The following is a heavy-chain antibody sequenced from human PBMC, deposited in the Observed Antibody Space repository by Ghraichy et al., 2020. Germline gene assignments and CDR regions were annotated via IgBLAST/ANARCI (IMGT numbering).Heavy chain of an antibody. CDR1: GGSISSYY. Sequence: SETLSLTCTVSGGSISSYYWSWIRQPPGKGLTWIGYIYYSGSTNYNPSLKSRVTISVDTSKNQFSLKLSSVTAADTAVYYCARIRGVIDRDAFDIWGQGTMVTVSS. CDR2: IYYSGST. CDR3: ARIRGVIDRDAFDI. D-gene: IGHD3-10*01. J-gene: IGHJ3*02. V-gene: IGHV4-59*08.